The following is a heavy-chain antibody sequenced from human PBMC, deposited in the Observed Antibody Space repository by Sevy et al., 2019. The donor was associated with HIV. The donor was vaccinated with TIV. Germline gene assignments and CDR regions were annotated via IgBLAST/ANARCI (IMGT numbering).Heavy chain of an antibody. CDR3: ARDGRYSYGYRFDY. CDR2: IKQDGSEK. CDR1: EFTFSSYW. Sequence: GGSLRLSCAASEFTFSSYWMSWVRQAPGKGLEWVANIKQDGSEKYYVDSVKGRFTISRDNAKNSLYLQMNSLRAEDTAVYYCARDGRYSYGYRFDYWGQGTLVTVSS. D-gene: IGHD5-18*01. J-gene: IGHJ4*02. V-gene: IGHV3-7*01.